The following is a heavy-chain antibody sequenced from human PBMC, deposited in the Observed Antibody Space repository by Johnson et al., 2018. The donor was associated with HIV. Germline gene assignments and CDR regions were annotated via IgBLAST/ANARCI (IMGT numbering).Heavy chain of an antibody. V-gene: IGHV3-30*02. J-gene: IGHJ3*02. CDR2: IWYDDSNE. CDR3: AKEPRPGIVATDDAFDI. D-gene: IGHD5-12*01. Sequence: QVQLVESGGGLVQPGGSLRLSCAASGFTFSSYGMHWVRQAPGKGLEWVAFIWYDDSNEYYGESVKGRFTISRDNSKNTLYLQMNSRRAEDTAVYYCAKEPRPGIVATDDAFDIWGQGTMVTVSS. CDR1: GFTFSSYG.